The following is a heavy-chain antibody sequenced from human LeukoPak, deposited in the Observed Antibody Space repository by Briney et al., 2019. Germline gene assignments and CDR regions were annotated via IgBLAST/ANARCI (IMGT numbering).Heavy chain of an antibody. V-gene: IGHV1-46*01. CDR1: GYTFTSYY. CDR2: INPSGGST. CDR3: ARGRALGSPRGWFDP. J-gene: IGHJ5*02. Sequence: GASVKVSCKASGYTFTSYYMHWVRQAPGQGLEWMGIINPSGGSTSYAQNFQGRVTMPRDMSTSTVYMELSSLRSEDTAVYYCARGRALGSPRGWFDPWGQGTLVTVSS.